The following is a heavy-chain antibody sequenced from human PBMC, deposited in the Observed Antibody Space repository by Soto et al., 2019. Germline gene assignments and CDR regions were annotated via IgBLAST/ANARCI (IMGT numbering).Heavy chain of an antibody. J-gene: IGHJ4*02. CDR2: IYYTGST. D-gene: IGHD3-10*01. Sequence: ASETLSLTCTVFGGSLSSYYWGWIRQPPGNGLEWIGYIYYTGSTNYNPSLKSRVTISVDPSKNQFSLKLSSVTAADTAVYYCARFIYGSGEFDSWGQGTLVTVSS. CDR1: GGSLSSYY. V-gene: IGHV4-59*08. CDR3: ARFIYGSGEFDS.